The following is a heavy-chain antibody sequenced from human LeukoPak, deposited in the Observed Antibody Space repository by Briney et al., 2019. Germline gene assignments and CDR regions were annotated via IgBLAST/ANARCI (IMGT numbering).Heavy chain of an antibody. D-gene: IGHD5-24*01. V-gene: IGHV4-34*01. CDR2: INDSGSI. Sequence: NPSETLSLTCAVYGGSFSGYYWTWIRQPPGKGLEWIGEINDSGSINYNPTLKSRVTISVDTSKNQFSLKLTPVTAADTAVYYCARGRRWWGQGTLVTVSS. J-gene: IGHJ4*02. CDR1: GGSFSGYY. CDR3: ARGRRW.